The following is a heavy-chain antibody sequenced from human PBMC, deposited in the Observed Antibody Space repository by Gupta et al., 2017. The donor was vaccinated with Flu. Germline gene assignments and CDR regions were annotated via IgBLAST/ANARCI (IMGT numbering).Heavy chain of an antibody. CDR1: GYSFTTYW. D-gene: IGHD5-12*01. CDR3: ARHVDLDPFDI. J-gene: IGHJ3*02. CDR2: LYPADSDI. Sequence: EVQLVQSGAEGKKPGESLKISCKGSGYSFTTYWITCGRQMPGKGLEWLRLLYPADSDIAYSPSFQGQVTISADKSIDTAYLQWNSLKASDTAMYYCARHVDLDPFDIWGQGTMVTVSS. V-gene: IGHV5-51*01.